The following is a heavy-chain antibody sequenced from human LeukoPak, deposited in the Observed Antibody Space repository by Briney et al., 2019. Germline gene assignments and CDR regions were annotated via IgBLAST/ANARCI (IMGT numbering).Heavy chain of an antibody. CDR2: IYHSGST. J-gene: IGHJ6*02. CDR3: ARVRDPIPYYYYGMDV. Sequence: PSGTLSLTCAVSGGSISSSNWWSWVRQPPGKGLEWIGEIYHSGSTNYNPSLKSRVTISVDKSKNQFSLKLGSVTAADTAVYYCARVRDPIPYYYYGMDVWGQGTTVTVSS. CDR1: GGSISSSNW. V-gene: IGHV4-4*02.